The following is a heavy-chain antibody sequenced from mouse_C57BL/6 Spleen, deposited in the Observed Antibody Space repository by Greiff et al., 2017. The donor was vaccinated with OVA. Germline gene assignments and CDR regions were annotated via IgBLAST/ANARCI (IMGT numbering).Heavy chain of an antibody. CDR1: GFTFPDYY. D-gene: IGHD1-1*01. V-gene: IGHV7-3*01. CDR2: IRNKANGYTT. CDR3: ARRGYGPYWYFDV. Sequence: EVMLVESGGGLVQPGGSLSLSCAASGFTFPDYYMSWVRQPPGKALEWLGFIRNKANGYTTEYSASVKVRFTISSDTSQSILYLQMNALRAEDSATYYCARRGYGPYWYFDVWGTGTTVTVSS. J-gene: IGHJ1*03.